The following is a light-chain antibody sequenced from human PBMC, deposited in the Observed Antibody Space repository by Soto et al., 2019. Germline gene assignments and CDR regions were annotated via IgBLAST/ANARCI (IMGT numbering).Light chain of an antibody. J-gene: IGKJ5*01. Sequence: DIQMTHTPSTLSASVGDRVTITCRASQSISSWLAWYQQKPGKAPNLLIYDASNLEIGVPSRFSGSGSGTHFTFTISSLQTEDIGTYYCQQYDIRPITFGRGTRLEIK. V-gene: IGKV1-5*01. CDR2: DAS. CDR1: QSISSW. CDR3: QQYDIRPIT.